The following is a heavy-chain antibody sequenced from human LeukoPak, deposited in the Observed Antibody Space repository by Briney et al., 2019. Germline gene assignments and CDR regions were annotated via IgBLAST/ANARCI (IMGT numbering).Heavy chain of an antibody. CDR3: ARGVRIAVAGRYYFDY. Sequence: GASVKVSCKASGYTFTSYDINWVRQATGQGLEWMGWMNPNSGNTGYAQKSQGRVTMTRNTSISTAYMELSSLRSEDTAVYYCARGVRIAVAGRYYFDYWGQGTLVTVSS. CDR2: MNPNSGNT. D-gene: IGHD6-19*01. CDR1: GYTFTSYD. V-gene: IGHV1-8*01. J-gene: IGHJ4*02.